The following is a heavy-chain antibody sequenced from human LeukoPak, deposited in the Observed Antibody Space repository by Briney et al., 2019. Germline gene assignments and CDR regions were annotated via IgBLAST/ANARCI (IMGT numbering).Heavy chain of an antibody. V-gene: IGHV3-7*01. J-gene: IGHJ4*02. CDR2: IRQDGSEK. CDR1: GFTFSSYW. CDR3: AKDPARYGATFSFDY. Sequence: GGSLRLSCAASGFTFSSYWMSWVRQAPGKGLEWVANIRQDGSEKYYVDSVEGRFTISRDNAKNSLFLQMNSLRAEDTAVYYSAKDPARYGATFSFDYWGQGTLVTVSS. D-gene: IGHD4/OR15-4a*01.